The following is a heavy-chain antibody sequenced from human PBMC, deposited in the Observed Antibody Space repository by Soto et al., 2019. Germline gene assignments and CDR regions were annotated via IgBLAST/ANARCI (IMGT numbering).Heavy chain of an antibody. J-gene: IGHJ2*01. D-gene: IGHD3-22*01. CDR1: GFTFSSYD. V-gene: IGHV3-23*01. CDR3: AKDLHSSGSNWYFDL. Sequence: GGSLRLSCAASGFTFSSYDMSWVGQSPGKGLEWVSTVTSSGGATFYTDSVKGRFTISRDNSKNTLFLQMNSLRAEDTAVYYCAKDLHSSGSNWYFDLWGRGTLVTVSS. CDR2: VTSSGGAT.